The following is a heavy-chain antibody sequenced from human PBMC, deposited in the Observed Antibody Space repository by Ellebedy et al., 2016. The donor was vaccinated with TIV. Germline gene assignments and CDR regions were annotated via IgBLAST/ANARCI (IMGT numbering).Heavy chain of an antibody. V-gene: IGHV1-69*01. CDR2: IIPIFGTA. J-gene: IGHJ4*02. D-gene: IGHD1-14*01. CDR1: GFTFSSYA. Sequence: KISCAASGFTFSSYAISWVRQAPGQGLEWMGGIIPIFGTANYAQKFQGRVTITADESTSTAYMELSSLRSEDTAVYYCARDRSPNHLGHFDYWGQGTLVTVSS. CDR3: ARDRSPNHLGHFDY.